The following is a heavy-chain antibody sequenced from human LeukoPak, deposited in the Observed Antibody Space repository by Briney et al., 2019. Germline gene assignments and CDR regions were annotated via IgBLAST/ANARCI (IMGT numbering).Heavy chain of an antibody. V-gene: IGHV1-18*01. J-gene: IGHJ4*02. CDR2: ISAYNGNT. CDR3: ARVGCSSTSCYSFFDY. Sequence: ASVKVSCKASGYTFTSYGISWVRQAPGQGLEWMGWISAYNGNTNYAQKLQGRVTMTTDTSTSTAYMELRSLRSDDTAVYYCARVGCSSTSCYSFFDYWGQGTLVTVSS. CDR1: GYTFTSYG. D-gene: IGHD2-2*01.